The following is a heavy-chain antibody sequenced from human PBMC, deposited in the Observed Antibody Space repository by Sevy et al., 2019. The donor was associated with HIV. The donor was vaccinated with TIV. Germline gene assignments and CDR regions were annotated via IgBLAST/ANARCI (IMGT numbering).Heavy chain of an antibody. V-gene: IGHV3-23*01. Sequence: GGSLRLSCVASGFTFSTYTMNWVRQGPGKGLEWVSAISGSGGSTYFADSVKGRFTISRDKSKKTLYLQMNSLTAEDTAVYYCAKGDRTYYGMDVWGQGTTVTVSS. D-gene: IGHD2-15*01. CDR1: GFTFSTYT. J-gene: IGHJ6*02. CDR3: AKGDRTYYGMDV. CDR2: ISGSGGST.